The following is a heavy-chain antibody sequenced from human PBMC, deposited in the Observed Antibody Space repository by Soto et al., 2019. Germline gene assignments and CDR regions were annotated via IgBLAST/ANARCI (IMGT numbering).Heavy chain of an antibody. V-gene: IGHV3-23*01. CDR2: ISGSGSNT. Sequence: EVQLLESGGGLVQPGGSLRLSCAASGFTFSSYAMSWVRQAPGKGLEWVSGISGSGSNTYYPDSVKGRFTVSRDNSKKTLYLQMDSLRAEDTAIYYCAKAPKGNYYYGMDVCGHGTSVTVS. CDR1: GFTFSSYA. D-gene: IGHD6-13*01. CDR3: AKAPKGNYYYGMDV. J-gene: IGHJ6*02.